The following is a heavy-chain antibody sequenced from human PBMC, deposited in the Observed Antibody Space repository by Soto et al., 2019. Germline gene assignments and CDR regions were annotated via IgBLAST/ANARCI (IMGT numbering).Heavy chain of an antibody. Sequence: QVQLVESGGGVVQPGRSLRLSCAASGFTFSNYGIHWVRQAPGKGLEWVAVISYDVSNKYYADSVKGRFTISRDNSKNTLYLQMNSLRAEDTAVYYCAKDGSGCSGGSCYPYYYYYGMDVWGQGTTVTVSS. CDR1: GFTFSNYG. CDR2: ISYDVSNK. CDR3: AKDGSGCSGGSCYPYYYYYGMDV. D-gene: IGHD2-15*01. J-gene: IGHJ6*02. V-gene: IGHV3-30*18.